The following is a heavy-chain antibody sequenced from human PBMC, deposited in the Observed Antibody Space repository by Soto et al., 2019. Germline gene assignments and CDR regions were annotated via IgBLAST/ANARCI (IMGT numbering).Heavy chain of an antibody. J-gene: IGHJ4*02. D-gene: IGHD3-3*01. CDR1: GFSLTTSGVG. V-gene: IGHV2-5*02. CDR2: IYWDDDK. Sequence: QITLNESGPTQVKPRQTLTLTCTISGFSLTTSGVGVGWIRQSPGKAPEWLALIYWDDDKRYSPSMKSRLTTSEDPSKNQVVLTMADLDPADTATYYCAHRVLRTVFGLVTTTAIYFDFWGQGTPVAVSS. CDR3: AHRVLRTVFGLVTTTAIYFDF.